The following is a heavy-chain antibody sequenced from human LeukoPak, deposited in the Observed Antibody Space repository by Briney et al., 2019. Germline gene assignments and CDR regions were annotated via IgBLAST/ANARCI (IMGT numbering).Heavy chain of an antibody. V-gene: IGHV3-30*04. CDR3: AKGGGSSGRSYYFDY. D-gene: IGHD6-19*01. CDR2: ISYDGSDK. Sequence: PGGSLRLSCAASGFTFSSYAMYWVRQAPGKGLEWVAVISYDGSDKFYVDSVKGRFTISRDSSKNTLYLQMNSLRAEDTAVYYCAKGGGSSGRSYYFDYWGQGTLVTVSS. J-gene: IGHJ4*02. CDR1: GFTFSSYA.